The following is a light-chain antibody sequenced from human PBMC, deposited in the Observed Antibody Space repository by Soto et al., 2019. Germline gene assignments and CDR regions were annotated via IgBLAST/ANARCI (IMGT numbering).Light chain of an antibody. CDR2: EVT. CDR3: SSYTGTYTFGV. CDR1: SSDVGGYNY. J-gene: IGLJ1*01. V-gene: IGLV2-11*01. Sequence: QSALTQPRSVSGSPGQSVTISCTGTSSDVGGYNYVSWYQQLPGKAPKLMIYEVTKQSSGVPDRFSGSKSGNTASLTISGLQPEDEAHYYCSSYTGTYTFGVFGTGTKVTVL.